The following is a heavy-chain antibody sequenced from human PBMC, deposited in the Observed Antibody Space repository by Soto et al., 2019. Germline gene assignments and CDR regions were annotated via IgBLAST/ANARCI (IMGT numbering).Heavy chain of an antibody. CDR2: IIPVLDIT. CDR3: ATGGQPVARPEGLGY. J-gene: IGHJ4*02. V-gene: IGHV1-69*02. CDR1: GGTFSSYT. Sequence: QVQLVQSGAEVKKPGSSVKVSCKASGGTFSSYTMSWVRQAPGQGLQWMGRIIPVLDITNYAQKFQDRVTITADRSTGTAYMELSSLRFEDTALYYCATGGQPVARPEGLGYWGPGTLVTVAS. D-gene: IGHD3-16*01.